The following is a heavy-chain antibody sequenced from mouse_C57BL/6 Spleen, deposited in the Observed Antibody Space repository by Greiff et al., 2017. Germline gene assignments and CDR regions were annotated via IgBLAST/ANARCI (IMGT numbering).Heavy chain of an antibody. D-gene: IGHD2-1*01. Sequence: EVQLQQSGPELVKPGASVKISCKASGYSFTDYNMNWVKQSNGKSLEWIGVINPNYGTTSYNQKFKGKATLTVDQSSSTAYMQLNSLTSEDSAVYYCARGAIYYGNYEGGDYAMDYWGQGTSVTVSS. J-gene: IGHJ4*01. CDR3: ARGAIYYGNYEGGDYAMDY. CDR1: GYSFTDYN. V-gene: IGHV1-39*01. CDR2: INPNYGTT.